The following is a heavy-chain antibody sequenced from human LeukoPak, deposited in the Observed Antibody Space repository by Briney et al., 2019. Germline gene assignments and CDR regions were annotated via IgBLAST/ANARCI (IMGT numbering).Heavy chain of an antibody. Sequence: PGGSLRLSCAASGFTVSSIHMVWVRQAPGKGLEWVSGISESGGSTYYADSVKGRFTSSRDNSKNTLYLQMNNLRAEDTAAYYCAKGSFWGQGTLVTVSS. D-gene: IGHD3-10*01. CDR3: AKGSF. CDR1: GFTVSSIH. CDR2: ISESGGST. J-gene: IGHJ4*02. V-gene: IGHV3-23*01.